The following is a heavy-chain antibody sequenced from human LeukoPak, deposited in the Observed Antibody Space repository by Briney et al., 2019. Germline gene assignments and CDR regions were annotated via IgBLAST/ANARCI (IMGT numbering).Heavy chain of an antibody. Sequence: GGSLRLSCVASGFSFNNYAMNWVRQAPGKGLEWVSLIIGSSGSTFYADSVKGRFTISRDKSKNTLYLQMNSLRAEDTAVYYCAKGAYDYIEVAYFDYWGQGSLVTVSS. CDR2: IIGSSGST. V-gene: IGHV3-23*01. CDR3: AKGAYDYIEVAYFDY. J-gene: IGHJ4*02. CDR1: GFSFNNYA. D-gene: IGHD5-12*01.